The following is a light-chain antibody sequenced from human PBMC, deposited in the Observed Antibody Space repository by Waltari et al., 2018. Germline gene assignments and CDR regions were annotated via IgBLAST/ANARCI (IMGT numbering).Light chain of an antibody. Sequence: QSALTQPPSASGSRGPSVTIPCTGTSRDVGASNYVSWYQHHPGKAPKLIIFELSKRPSGVPDRFSASKSANTASLTVSGLQAEDEADYYCSSFAGSNIYVFGTGTRVAVL. CDR3: SSFAGSNIYV. J-gene: IGLJ1*01. CDR1: SRDVGASNY. V-gene: IGLV2-8*01. CDR2: ELS.